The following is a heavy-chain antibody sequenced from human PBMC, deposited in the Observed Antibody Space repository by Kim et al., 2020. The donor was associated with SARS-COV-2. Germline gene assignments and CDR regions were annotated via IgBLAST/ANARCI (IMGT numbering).Heavy chain of an antibody. J-gene: IGHJ1*01. D-gene: IGHD3-9*01. CDR1: GFTFDDYA. Sequence: GGSLRLSCAASGFTFDDYAMHWVRQAPGKGLEWVSGISWNSGSIGYADSVKGRFTISRDNAKNSLYLQMNSLRAEDTALYYCAKGDLRYFDWVQHWGQGT. V-gene: IGHV3-9*01. CDR2: ISWNSGSI. CDR3: AKGDLRYFDWVQH.